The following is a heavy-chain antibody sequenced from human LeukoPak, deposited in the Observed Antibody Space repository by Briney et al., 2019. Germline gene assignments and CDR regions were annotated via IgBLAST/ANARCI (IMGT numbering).Heavy chain of an antibody. CDR1: GFTFSSYA. CDR2: ISGSGGST. D-gene: IGHD3-3*01. J-gene: IGHJ4*02. V-gene: IGHV3-23*01. CDR3: ANEALRFLEWLPFDY. Sequence: GGSLRLSXAASGFTFSSYAMSWVRQAPGKGLEWVSAISGSGGSTYYADSVKGRFTISRDNSKNTLYLQMNSLRAEDTAVYYCANEALRFLEWLPFDYWGQGTLVTVSS.